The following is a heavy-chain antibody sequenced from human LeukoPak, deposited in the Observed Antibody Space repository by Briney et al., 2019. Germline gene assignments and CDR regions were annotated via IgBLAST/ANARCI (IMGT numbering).Heavy chain of an antibody. J-gene: IGHJ3*02. CDR2: ISGSGGGT. CDR3: ATPNSGSYYGAFDI. CDR1: GFSFSSYA. Sequence: SGGSLRPSCAASGFSFSSYAMSWVRQAPGQGLEWVSGISGSGGGTYYADSVKGRFTTSRDNSKNTLYLQMNSLRAEDTAVYYCATPNSGSYYGAFDIWGQGTMVTVSS. D-gene: IGHD1-26*01. V-gene: IGHV3-23*01.